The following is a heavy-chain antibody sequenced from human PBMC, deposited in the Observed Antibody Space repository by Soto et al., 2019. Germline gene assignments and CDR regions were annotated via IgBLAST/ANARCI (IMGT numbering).Heavy chain of an antibody. CDR3: ARDLNCNNVLGCDS. CDR2: VSTYSEHT. V-gene: IGHV1-18*04. J-gene: IGHJ4*02. CDR1: GYIVNSGG. D-gene: IGHD1-1*01. Sequence: QLVQSWDEVKKPGASVKVSCRASGYIVNSGGISWMRQVPGQGLEWMGWVSTYSEHTKSVQKFQDRVPLTADTSTSTVHMELRSLRSADTSVYYCARDLNCNNVLGCDSWGQGTLVTVSS.